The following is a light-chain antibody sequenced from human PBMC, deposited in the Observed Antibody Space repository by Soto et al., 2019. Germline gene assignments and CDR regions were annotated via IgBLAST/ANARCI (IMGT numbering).Light chain of an antibody. V-gene: IGKV1-33*01. CDR3: QQYTSMLA. CDR2: DAS. J-gene: IGKJ4*01. Sequence: DIPMTQSPSSLSASVGDRVTIACQSSHDVSRNLNWFQQKPGAAPKLLIYDASNLARGVPSRFSASGSGTDFNSTINSLQPEDVATYYCQQYTSMLAFGGGT. CDR1: HDVSRN.